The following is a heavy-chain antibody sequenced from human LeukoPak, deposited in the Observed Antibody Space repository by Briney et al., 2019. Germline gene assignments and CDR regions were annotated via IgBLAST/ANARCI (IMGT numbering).Heavy chain of an antibody. CDR1: GYTFTGYY. CDR3: ARDWFLSTYYYGSGSYFTP. Sequence: ASVKVSCKASGYTFTGYYMHWVRQAPGQGLEWMGRINPNSGGTNYAQKFQGRVTMTRDTSISTAYMELSRLISDDTAVYYCARDWFLSTYYYGSGSYFTPWGQGTLVTVSS. V-gene: IGHV1-2*06. D-gene: IGHD3-10*01. J-gene: IGHJ5*02. CDR2: INPNSGGT.